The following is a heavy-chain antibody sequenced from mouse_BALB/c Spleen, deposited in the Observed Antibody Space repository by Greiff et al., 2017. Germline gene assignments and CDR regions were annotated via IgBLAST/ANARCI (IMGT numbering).Heavy chain of an antibody. V-gene: IGHV5-17*02. CDR3: ARGGSGYVWFAY. Sequence: EVKLMESGGGLVQPGGSRKLSCAASGFTFSSFGMHWVRQAPEKGLEWVAYISSGSSTIYYADTVKGRFTISRDNPKNTLFLQMTSLRSEDTAMYYCARGGSGYVWFAYWGQGTLVTVSA. CDR1: GFTFSSFG. D-gene: IGHD3-1*01. J-gene: IGHJ3*01. CDR2: ISSGSSTI.